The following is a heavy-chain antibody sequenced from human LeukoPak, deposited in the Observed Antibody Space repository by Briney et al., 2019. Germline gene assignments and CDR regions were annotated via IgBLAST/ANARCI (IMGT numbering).Heavy chain of an antibody. D-gene: IGHD3-10*01. CDR1: GGSISSGGYY. Sequence: SETLSLTCTVSGGSISSGGYYWSWIRQHPGKGLEWIGYIYYSGSTYYNPSLKSRVTISVDTSKNQLSLKLSSVTAADTAVYYCARDRSYYGSVTYYFDYWGQGTLVTVSS. CDR3: ARDRSYYGSVTYYFDY. J-gene: IGHJ4*02. V-gene: IGHV4-31*03. CDR2: IYYSGST.